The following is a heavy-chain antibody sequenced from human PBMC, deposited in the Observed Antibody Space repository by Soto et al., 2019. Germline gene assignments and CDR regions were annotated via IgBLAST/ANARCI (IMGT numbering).Heavy chain of an antibody. CDR2: IIPILGIP. V-gene: IGHV1-69*02. J-gene: IGHJ6*02. CDR3: ARFRGSYGMDV. D-gene: IGHD3-10*01. Sequence: QVQLVQSGAEVKKPGSSVKVSCKASGGTFSSYTISWVRQAPGQGLEWMGRIIPILGIPNYAQKFQGRVTITADKSTSTAYMELSSLRSEDTAVYYCARFRGSYGMDVWCQGTTVTVSS. CDR1: GGTFSSYT.